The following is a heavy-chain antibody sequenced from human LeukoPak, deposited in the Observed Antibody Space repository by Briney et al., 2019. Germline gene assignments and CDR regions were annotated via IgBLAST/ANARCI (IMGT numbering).Heavy chain of an antibody. CDR3: ARGRTTVVTPYYFDY. V-gene: IGHV4-30-4*01. Sequence: PSQTLSLTCTVSGGSISSGDYYWSWIRQPPGKGLEWIGYIYYSGSTYYNPSLKSRVTISVDRSKNQFSLKLSSVTAADTAVYYCARGRTTVVTPYYFDYWGQGTLVTVSS. CDR2: IYYSGST. D-gene: IGHD4-23*01. J-gene: IGHJ4*02. CDR1: GGSISSGDYY.